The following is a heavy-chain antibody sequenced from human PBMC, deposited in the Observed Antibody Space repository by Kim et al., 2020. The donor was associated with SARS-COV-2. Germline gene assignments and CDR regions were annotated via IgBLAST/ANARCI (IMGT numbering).Heavy chain of an antibody. CDR1: GFSFNSYW. Sequence: GGSLRLSCVGSGFSFNSYWMHWVRQTPGKGVEWVSRLNSDGSTTNYAASVKGRFTISRDNAKNTLFLQMHSLRVEDTAVYFCARPYTSRWYEDDAFDVWGQGTLVTVSS. CDR3: ARPYTSRWYEDDAFDV. J-gene: IGHJ3*01. D-gene: IGHD6-13*01. CDR2: LNSDGSTT. V-gene: IGHV3-74*01.